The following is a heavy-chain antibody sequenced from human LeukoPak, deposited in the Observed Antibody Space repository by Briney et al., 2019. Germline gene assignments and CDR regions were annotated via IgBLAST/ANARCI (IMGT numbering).Heavy chain of an antibody. D-gene: IGHD3-10*01. Sequence: GGSLRLSCAASGFTFSSYSMNWVRQAPGKGLEGVSSISSSSSYIYYADSVKGRFTISRDNAKNSLYLQMTSLRAEDTAVYYCARDLRGVSSGFPLVHYYYYYMDVWGKGTTVTVSS. CDR2: ISSSSSYI. CDR3: ARDLRGVSSGFPLVHYYYYYMDV. CDR1: GFTFSSYS. J-gene: IGHJ6*03. V-gene: IGHV3-21*01.